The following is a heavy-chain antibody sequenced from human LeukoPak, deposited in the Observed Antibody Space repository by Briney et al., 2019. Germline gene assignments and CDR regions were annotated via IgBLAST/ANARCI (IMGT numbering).Heavy chain of an antibody. D-gene: IGHD3-10*01. J-gene: IGHJ4*02. CDR1: GFTFSSYW. CDR2: ISGSGVST. V-gene: IGHV3-23*01. CDR3: ARDAYGSGFGDYFDY. Sequence: GGSLRLSCAASGFTFSSYWMSWVRQAPGTGLVWVSAISGSGVSTYYADSVKGRFTISRDNSKNTLYLHMNSLRVEDTAVYYCARDAYGSGFGDYFDYWGQGTLVTVSS.